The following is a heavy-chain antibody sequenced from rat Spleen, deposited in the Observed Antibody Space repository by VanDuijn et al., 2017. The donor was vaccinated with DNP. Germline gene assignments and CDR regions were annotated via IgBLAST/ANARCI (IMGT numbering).Heavy chain of an antibody. CDR3: ARVERAYYWYYDF. Sequence: QVQLKESGPGLAQPSQTLSLTCTVAGFSVTSNSVHWIRQPPGKGLEWVGAIWSSGATDYNSALKSRLSISRDTSKDQVFLKMNSLQTEDAAVYFCARVERAYYWYYDFWGPGTMVTVSS. D-gene: IGHD1-11*01. V-gene: IGHV2-1*01. CDR2: IWSSGAT. J-gene: IGHJ1*01. CDR1: GFSVTSNS.